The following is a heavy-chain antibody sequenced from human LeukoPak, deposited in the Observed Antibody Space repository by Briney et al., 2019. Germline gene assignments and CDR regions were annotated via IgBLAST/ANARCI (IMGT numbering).Heavy chain of an antibody. CDR1: GFTFSSYS. Sequence: GRSLRLSCAASGFTFSSYSMNWVRQAPGKGLEWVSYISSSSSTIYYADSVKGRFTISRDNAKNSLYLQMNSLRAEDTAVYYCARKPGDILTGYPYPFDYWGQGTLVTVSS. CDR2: ISSSSSTI. J-gene: IGHJ4*02. D-gene: IGHD3-9*01. V-gene: IGHV3-48*01. CDR3: ARKPGDILTGYPYPFDY.